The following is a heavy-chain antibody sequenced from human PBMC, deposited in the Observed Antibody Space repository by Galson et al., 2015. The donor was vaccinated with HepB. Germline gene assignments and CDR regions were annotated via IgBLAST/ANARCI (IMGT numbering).Heavy chain of an antibody. Sequence: SVKVSCKASGYSFVLYTIHWVRQAPGHSLEWMGWINSDNGNTIYSQKFQDRFTISRATSETTVYMELSGLTSEDTAVYFCARAGGLYGSGRHFDSWGQGTQVTVSS. D-gene: IGHD3-10*01. J-gene: IGHJ4*02. V-gene: IGHV1-3*04. CDR1: GYSFVLYT. CDR2: INSDNGNT. CDR3: ARAGGLYGSGRHFDS.